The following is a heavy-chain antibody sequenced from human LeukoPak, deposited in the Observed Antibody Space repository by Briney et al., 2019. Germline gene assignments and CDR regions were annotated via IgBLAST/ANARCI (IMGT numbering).Heavy chain of an antibody. CDR2: IYSVGST. CDR3: ARGQYYASGSSGCLDV. Sequence: GGPLRLSCEAPGFTVSNNYMSWFRQAPGKGMQWVSGIYSVGSTDYTESVKSRFNISRHNSKNTLYPQMNSLRAEDSAVYSCARGQYYASGSSGCLDVWGQGTTVSV. CDR1: GFTVSNNY. J-gene: IGHJ6*01. D-gene: IGHD3-10*01. V-gene: IGHV3-53*04.